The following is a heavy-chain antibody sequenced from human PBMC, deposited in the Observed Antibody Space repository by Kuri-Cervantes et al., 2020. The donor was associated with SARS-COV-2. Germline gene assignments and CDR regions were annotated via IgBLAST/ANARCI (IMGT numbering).Heavy chain of an antibody. V-gene: IGHV3-73*01. Sequence: GGSLRLSCEVSGFLFIASAIHWVRQGSGKGLEWVGRVRGKANNYATAYAASVKGRFTISRDDSKNMAYLQMNSLKTEDTAVYYCTTLIDYWGQGALVTVSS. CDR1: GFLFIASA. J-gene: IGHJ4*02. CDR3: TTLIDY. CDR2: VRGKANNYAT.